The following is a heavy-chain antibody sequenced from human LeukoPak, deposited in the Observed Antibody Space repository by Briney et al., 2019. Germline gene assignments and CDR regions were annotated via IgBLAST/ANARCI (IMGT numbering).Heavy chain of an antibody. CDR1: GGSISSHY. V-gene: IGHV4-59*11. Sequence: SETLSLTCTVSGGSISSHYWSWIRQPPGKGLEWIGYIYYSGSTNYNPSLKSRVTISVDTSKNQFSLKLSSVTAADTAVYYCAGGSYYYYYYYMDVWGKGTTVTVSS. CDR2: IYYSGST. CDR3: AGGSYYYYYYYMDV. D-gene: IGHD3-10*01. J-gene: IGHJ6*03.